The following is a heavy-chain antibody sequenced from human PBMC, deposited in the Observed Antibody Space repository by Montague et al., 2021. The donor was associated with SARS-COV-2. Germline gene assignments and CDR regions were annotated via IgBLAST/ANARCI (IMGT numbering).Heavy chain of an antibody. J-gene: IGHJ4*02. Sequence: SLRLSCAASGFIVGDYAMHWVRQRPGKGQEWVSSIRWDRGDRSYAASVKGRFSISRDDAKNSLYLQMDSLRPEDTALYYCGKASASNARWMQSPIDYWGQGTPVIVSS. V-gene: IGHV3-9*01. D-gene: IGHD5-12*01. CDR1: GFIVGDYA. CDR2: IRWDRGDR. CDR3: GKASASNARWMQSPIDY.